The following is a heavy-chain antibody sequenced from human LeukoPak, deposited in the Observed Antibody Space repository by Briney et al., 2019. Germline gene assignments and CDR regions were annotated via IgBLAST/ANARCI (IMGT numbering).Heavy chain of an antibody. V-gene: IGHV2-70*11. CDR3: ARDWGYCSGGSCQRPFDY. CDR1: GFSLSTSGMC. Sequence: SGPALVKPTQTLTLTCTFSGFSLSTSGMCVSWIRQPPGKALEWLARIDWDDDKYYSTSLKTRLTISKDTSKNQVVLTMTIMDPVDTATYYCARDWGYCSGGSCQRPFDYWGQGTLVTVSS. J-gene: IGHJ4*02. D-gene: IGHD2-15*01. CDR2: IDWDDDK.